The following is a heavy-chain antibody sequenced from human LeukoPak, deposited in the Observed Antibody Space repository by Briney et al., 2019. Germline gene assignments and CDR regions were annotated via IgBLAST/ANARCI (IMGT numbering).Heavy chain of an antibody. CDR1: GYTFTSYG. CDR2: ISAYNGNT. CDR3: ARMGIRCSGGSCYLFDY. D-gene: IGHD2-15*01. Sequence: ASVKVSCKASGYTFTSYGISWERQAPGQGLEWMGWISAYNGNTNYAQKLQGRVTMTTDTSTSTAYMELRSLRSDDTAVYYCARMGIRCSGGSCYLFDYWGQGTLVTVSS. J-gene: IGHJ4*02. V-gene: IGHV1-18*04.